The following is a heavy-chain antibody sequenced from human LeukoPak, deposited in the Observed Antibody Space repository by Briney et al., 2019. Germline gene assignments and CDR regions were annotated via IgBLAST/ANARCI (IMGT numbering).Heavy chain of an antibody. Sequence: ASVKVSCKASGGTFSSYATSWVRQAPGQGLGWMGGIIPIFGTANYAQKFQGRVTITADKSTSTAYMELSSLRSEDTAVYYCARVRSRLRPNYFDYWGQGTLVTVSS. CDR2: IIPIFGTA. CDR3: ARVRSRLRPNYFDY. CDR1: GGTFSSYA. J-gene: IGHJ4*02. V-gene: IGHV1-69*06. D-gene: IGHD5-12*01.